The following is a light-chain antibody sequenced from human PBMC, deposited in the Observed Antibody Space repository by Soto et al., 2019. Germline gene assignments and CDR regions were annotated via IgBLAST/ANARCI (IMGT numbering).Light chain of an antibody. CDR1: SSNIGSNT. J-gene: IGLJ2*01. Sequence: QSVLTQPPSASGTPGQRVTISCSGSSSNIGSNTVNWYQQLPGTAPKLLINSNNQRPSGVPDRFSGAKSGTSASLAISGLQSEEEGDYYCAAWDDSLNGLVFGGGTKLTVL. CDR3: AAWDDSLNGLV. CDR2: SNN. V-gene: IGLV1-44*01.